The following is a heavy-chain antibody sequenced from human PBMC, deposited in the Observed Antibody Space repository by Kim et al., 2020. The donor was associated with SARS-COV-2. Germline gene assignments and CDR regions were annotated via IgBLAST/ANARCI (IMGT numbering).Heavy chain of an antibody. D-gene: IGHD2-21*02. Sequence: ASVKVSCKASGYTFTSYGISWVRQAPGQGLEWMGWISAYNGNTNYVQKLQGRVTMTTDTSTSTAYMELRSRRSDDTAVYYCARGRGVGTPYYFDYWGQGTLVTVSS. CDR2: ISAYNGNT. J-gene: IGHJ4*02. CDR3: ARGRGVGTPYYFDY. V-gene: IGHV1-18*01. CDR1: GYTFTSYG.